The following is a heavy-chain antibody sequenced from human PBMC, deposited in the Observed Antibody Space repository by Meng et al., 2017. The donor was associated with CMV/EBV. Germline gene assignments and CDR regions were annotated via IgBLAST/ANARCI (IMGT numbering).Heavy chain of an antibody. Sequence: GGSLRLSCAASGFTFSSYEINWVRQAPGKGLEWISYISSSGSIIYYADSVKGRFTISRDNAKNSLYPQMNSLRAEDTAVYHCARGGRGKEAAGKRMDVWGQGTTVTVSS. CDR1: GFTFSSYE. V-gene: IGHV3-48*03. D-gene: IGHD6-13*01. CDR3: ARGGRGKEAAGKRMDV. J-gene: IGHJ6*02. CDR2: ISSSGSII.